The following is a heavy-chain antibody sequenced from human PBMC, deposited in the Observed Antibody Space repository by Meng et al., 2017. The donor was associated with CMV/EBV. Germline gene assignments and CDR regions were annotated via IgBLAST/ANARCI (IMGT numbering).Heavy chain of an antibody. V-gene: IGHV4-4*02. CDR3: ARRSSTRQNWFDP. CDR1: GGSISSSNW. Sequence: SETLSLTCAVSGGSISSSNWWSWVRQPPGKGLEWIGEIYHSGSTNYNPSLKSRVTISVDKSKNQFSLKLSSVTAADTAVYYCARRSSTRQNWFDPWGQGTLVTVSS. J-gene: IGHJ5*02. D-gene: IGHD2-2*01. CDR2: IYHSGST.